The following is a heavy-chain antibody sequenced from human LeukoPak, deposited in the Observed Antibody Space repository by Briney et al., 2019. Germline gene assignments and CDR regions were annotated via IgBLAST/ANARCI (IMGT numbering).Heavy chain of an antibody. CDR3: ARSGGSGYPQEFDY. J-gene: IGHJ4*02. Sequence: SETLSLTCSVSGGSISSGTYYWSWIRQHPGKGLEWIGHIYYNGNTYYNPSLKSRVTISGDTSKNQFSLKLNSVTAADTAVYYCARSGGSGYPQEFDYWGQGTLVTVSS. D-gene: IGHD3-22*01. CDR2: IYYNGNT. V-gene: IGHV4-31*03. CDR1: GGSISSGTYY.